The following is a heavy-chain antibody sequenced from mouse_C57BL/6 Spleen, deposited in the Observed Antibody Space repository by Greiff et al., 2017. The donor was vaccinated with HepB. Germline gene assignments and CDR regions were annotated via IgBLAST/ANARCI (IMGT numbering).Heavy chain of an antibody. J-gene: IGHJ2*01. D-gene: IGHD2-10*02. CDR3: TKEVYGHFDY. Sequence: VQLQQSGAELVRPGASVTLSCKASGYTFTDYEMHWVKQTPVHGLEWIGAIDPETGGTAYNQKFKGKAILTADKSSSTAYMERRSLTSEDSAVYYCTKEVYGHFDYWGQGTTLTVSS. CDR1: GYTFTDYE. CDR2: IDPETGGT. V-gene: IGHV1-15*01.